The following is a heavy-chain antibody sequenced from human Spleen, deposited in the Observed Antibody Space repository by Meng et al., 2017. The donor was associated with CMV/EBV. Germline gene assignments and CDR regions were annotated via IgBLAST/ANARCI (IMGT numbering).Heavy chain of an antibody. CDR1: GFTFSSYS. J-gene: IGHJ4*02. Sequence: GGSLRLSCAASGFTFSSYSMHWVSQVPGKGPGCVSRIDGDWSSTNYADSVKGRFTISRDNAKNTLYLHMNSLISDETACYSCVRGDFTLCGVVTTAFDLWGQGDLVTVSS. D-gene: IGHD3-3*01. CDR3: VRGDFTLCGVVTTAFDL. V-gene: IGHV3-74*01. CDR2: IDGDWSST.